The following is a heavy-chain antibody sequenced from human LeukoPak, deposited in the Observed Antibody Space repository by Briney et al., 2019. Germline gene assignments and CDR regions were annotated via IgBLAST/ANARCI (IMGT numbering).Heavy chain of an antibody. CDR3: ARKRSSWFDP. J-gene: IGHJ5*02. V-gene: IGHV4-30-2*01. CDR2: IYHSGST. D-gene: IGHD6-19*01. Sequence: SETLSLTCAVSGGSISSGGYSWSWIRQPPGKGLEWIGYIYHSGSTYYNPSLKSRVTISVDRSKNQFSLKLSSVTAADTAVYYCARKRSSWFDPWGQGTLVTVSS. CDR1: GGSISSGGYS.